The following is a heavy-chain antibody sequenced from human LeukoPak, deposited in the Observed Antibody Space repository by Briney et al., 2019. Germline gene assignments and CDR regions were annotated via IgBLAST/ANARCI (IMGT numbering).Heavy chain of an antibody. V-gene: IGHV1-46*01. CDR1: GYTFTSYY. CDR2: INPSGGST. CDR3: AREAQSVRFLEWENWFDP. Sequence: ASVKVSCKASGYTFTSYYMHWVRQAPGQGLEWMGIINPSGGSTSYAQKFQGRVTMTRDMSTSTVYMELSSLRSEDTAVYYCAREAQSVRFLEWENWFDPWGQGTLVTVSS. D-gene: IGHD3-3*01. J-gene: IGHJ5*02.